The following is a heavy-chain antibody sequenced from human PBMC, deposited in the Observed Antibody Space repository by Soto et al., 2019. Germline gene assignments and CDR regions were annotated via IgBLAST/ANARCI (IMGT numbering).Heavy chain of an antibody. CDR1: GGSISIDY. D-gene: IGHD2-15*01. J-gene: IGHJ6*02. CDR2: IHHSGST. CDR3: ARRHRLDSDRGGYYYYGFDV. Sequence: PSETLSLTCTFSGGSISIDYWSWIRQPPGKGLEWIGNIHHSGSTYYNPSLKSRVTISVDTSKSQFSLSLSSVTAADTAVYYCARRHRLDSDRGGYYYYGFDVWGQGTTVTVS. V-gene: IGHV4-59*08.